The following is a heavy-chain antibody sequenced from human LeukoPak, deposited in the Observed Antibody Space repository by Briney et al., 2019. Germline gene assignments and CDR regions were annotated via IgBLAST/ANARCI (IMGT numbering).Heavy chain of an antibody. CDR1: GGSLSGSF. CDR3: AREFRNWFDP. J-gene: IGHJ5*02. CDR2: IKHSGGT. Sequence: SETLSLTCVVHGGSLSGSFWSWIRQPPGKGLELIGEIKHSGGTNYNVSLKSRLTMSLDTSKNQFSLKLTSVSAADTAVYYCAREFRNWFDPWGQGTLVTVSA. V-gene: IGHV4-34*01.